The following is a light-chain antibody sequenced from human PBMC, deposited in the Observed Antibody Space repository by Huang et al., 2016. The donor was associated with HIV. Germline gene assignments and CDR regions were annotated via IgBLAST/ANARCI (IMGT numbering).Light chain of an antibody. CDR3: QQYNNWPQVT. J-gene: IGKJ2*01. CDR2: GAS. V-gene: IGKV3-15*01. CDR1: QSVSGN. Sequence: EIVLTQSPATLSVFPGERATLSCRASQSVSGNLAWYQQKPGQAPRGLIHGASTRATGIPPKFSGSGSGTEFTLTISRLEPEDFAVYYCQQYNNWPQVTFGQGTKLEIK.